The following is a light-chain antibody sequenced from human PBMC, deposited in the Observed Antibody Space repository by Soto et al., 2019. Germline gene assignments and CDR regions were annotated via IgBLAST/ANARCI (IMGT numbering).Light chain of an antibody. CDR3: QHYNSYSEA. Sequence: DIQMTQSPSTLSGSVGDRVTITSRASQTISSWLAWYQQKPGKAPKLLIYKASTLNSGVPSRFSGSGSGTEFTLTSSSLQPDDFANYYCQHYNSYSEAVGQGTKVELK. CDR1: QTISSW. J-gene: IGKJ1*01. CDR2: KAS. V-gene: IGKV1-5*03.